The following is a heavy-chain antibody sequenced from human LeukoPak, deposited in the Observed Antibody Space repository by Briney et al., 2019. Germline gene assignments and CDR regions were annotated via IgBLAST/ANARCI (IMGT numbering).Heavy chain of an antibody. D-gene: IGHD3-16*02. J-gene: IGHJ4*02. Sequence: SETLSLACTVSGGSISSYYWSWIRQPAGKGLEWIGRIYTSGSTNYNPSLKSRVTMSVDTSKNQFSLKLSSVTAADTAVYYCARDYGGYDYVWGSYRYGFDYWGQGTLVTVSS. CDR1: GGSISSYY. V-gene: IGHV4-4*07. CDR3: ARDYGGYDYVWGSYRYGFDY. CDR2: IYTSGST.